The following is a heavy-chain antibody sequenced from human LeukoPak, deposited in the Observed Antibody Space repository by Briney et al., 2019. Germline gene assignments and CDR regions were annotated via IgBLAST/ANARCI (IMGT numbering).Heavy chain of an antibody. J-gene: IGHJ4*02. D-gene: IGHD3-22*01. V-gene: IGHV4-30-2*01. Sequence: SQTLSLTCTVSGGSISSGGYYWSWIRQPPGKGLEWIGNIYHSGSTYYNPSLKSRVTISVDRSKNQFSPKLSSVTAADTAVYYCAKGRPPRDAIIMTVVVSTPLDYWGQGTLVTVSS. CDR2: IYHSGST. CDR1: GGSISSGGYY. CDR3: AKGRPPRDAIIMTVVVSTPLDY.